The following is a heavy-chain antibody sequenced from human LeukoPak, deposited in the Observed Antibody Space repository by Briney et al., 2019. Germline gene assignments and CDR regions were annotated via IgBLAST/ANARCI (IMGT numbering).Heavy chain of an antibody. CDR1: GFTFSSYE. D-gene: IGHD3-10*01. CDR3: ARAWFGEVDY. J-gene: IGHJ4*02. Sequence: GGSLRLSCAASGFTFSSYEMNWVRQAPGKGLEWVSYISSSGSTIYYADSVKGRFTISRDNAKNSLYLQMNSLRADDTAVYYCARAWFGEVDYWGQGTLVTVSS. CDR2: ISSSGSTI. V-gene: IGHV3-48*03.